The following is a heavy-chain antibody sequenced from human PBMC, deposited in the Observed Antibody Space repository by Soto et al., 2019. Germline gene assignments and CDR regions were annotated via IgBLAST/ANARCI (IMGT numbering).Heavy chain of an antibody. CDR2: ILSSGGT. Sequence: SETLSLTCSVSGDSVSSDAYYWTWIRQPPGKTLEWVGFILSSGGTSTNPSLRSRLSMSVDTSRNEFSMRLTSVTAADTGVYFCAKGFSSGLYVDSWGRGTLVTVSS. CDR3: AKGFSSGLYVDS. CDR1: GDSVSSDAYY. V-gene: IGHV4-61*08. D-gene: IGHD6-19*01. J-gene: IGHJ4*02.